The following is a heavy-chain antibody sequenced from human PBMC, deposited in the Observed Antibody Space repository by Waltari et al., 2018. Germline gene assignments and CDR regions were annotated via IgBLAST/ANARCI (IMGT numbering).Heavy chain of an antibody. CDR3: ARDLSFGSLDY. Sequence: QVHLVESGGSVVQPGTALRLSCAASGFSVSNFGMFWVRKSPGKGLEWVALIWYDGTKANYEDSVKGRFTISKDNSKNTLFLQMNSLRDGDTAVYFCARDLSFGSLDYGGQGTLVTVSS. CDR2: IWYDGTKA. D-gene: IGHD3-10*01. J-gene: IGHJ4*02. CDR1: GFSVSNFG. V-gene: IGHV3-33*07.